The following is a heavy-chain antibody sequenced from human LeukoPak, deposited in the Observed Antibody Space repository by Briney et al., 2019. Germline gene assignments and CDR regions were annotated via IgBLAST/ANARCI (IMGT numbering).Heavy chain of an antibody. CDR1: GFTFSRNA. J-gene: IGHJ4*02. CDR3: ARGPSQTTFGVISKHFFDY. Sequence: GGSLRLSCAASGFTFSRNAMSWVRQAPGKGLEWVSSLSGRGGDTYYADSVKGRFTISRDNSKNTLYVQMNSLRAEDTAVYYCARGPSQTTFGVISKHFFDYWGQGTLVTVSS. V-gene: IGHV3-23*01. CDR2: LSGRGGDT. D-gene: IGHD3-3*01.